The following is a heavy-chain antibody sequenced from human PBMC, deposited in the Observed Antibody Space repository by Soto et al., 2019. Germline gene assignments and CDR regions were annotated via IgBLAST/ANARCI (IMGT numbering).Heavy chain of an antibody. D-gene: IGHD1-1*01. CDR3: VRDGTKTSREWFDP. V-gene: IGHV4-4*07. Sequence: PSETLSLTCTVSGASISGFYWSWIRKSAGKGLEWIGRIYATGTTDYNPSLKSRVMMSVDTSKKQFSLKLRSVTAADTAVYYCVRDGTKTSREWFDPWGQGISVTV. CDR1: GASISGFY. J-gene: IGHJ5*02. CDR2: IYATGTT.